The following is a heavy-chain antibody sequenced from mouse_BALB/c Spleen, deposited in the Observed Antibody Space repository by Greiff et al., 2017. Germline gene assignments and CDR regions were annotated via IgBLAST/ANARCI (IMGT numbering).Heavy chain of an antibody. CDR3: ARQLGLRRAMDY. CDR2: ISTYYGDA. CDR1: GYTFTDYA. D-gene: IGHD3-1*01. Sequence: QVQLQQSGAELVRPGVSVKISCKGSGYTFTDYAMHWVKQSHAKSLEWIGVISTYYGDASYNQKFKGKATMTVDKSSSTAYMELARLTSEDSAIYYCARQLGLRRAMDYWGQGTSVTVSS. J-gene: IGHJ4*01. V-gene: IGHV1S137*01.